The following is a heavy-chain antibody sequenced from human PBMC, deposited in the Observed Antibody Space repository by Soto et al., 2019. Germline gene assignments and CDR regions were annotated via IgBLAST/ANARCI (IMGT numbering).Heavy chain of an antibody. CDR2: ISYDGSNK. J-gene: IGHJ6*02. V-gene: IGHV3-30*18. Sequence: QVQLVESGGGVVQPGRSLRLSCAASGFTFSSYGMHWVRQAPGKGLEWVAVISYDGSNKYYADSVKGRFTISRDNSKNTLYLQMNSLRAEDTAVYYCAKDRGRRGMDVWGQGTTVTVSS. CDR3: AKDRGRRGMDV. D-gene: IGHD1-26*01. CDR1: GFTFSSYG.